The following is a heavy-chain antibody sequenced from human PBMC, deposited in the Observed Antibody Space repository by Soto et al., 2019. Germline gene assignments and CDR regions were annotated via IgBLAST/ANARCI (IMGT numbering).Heavy chain of an antibody. V-gene: IGHV3-7*05. CDR1: GFTLSAYW. D-gene: IGHD6-13*01. J-gene: IGHJ3*02. Sequence: EVQLEESGGDLVQPGGSLRLSCAASGFTLSAYWMTWVRQAPGKGLEWVANINRDGSKKYYLDSVRGRFTISRDNVGNSLELQMDSLRADDTALYYCARDVSPGSSSLYLDAFDIWGQGTMVTVSS. CDR3: ARDVSPGSSSLYLDAFDI. CDR2: INRDGSKK.